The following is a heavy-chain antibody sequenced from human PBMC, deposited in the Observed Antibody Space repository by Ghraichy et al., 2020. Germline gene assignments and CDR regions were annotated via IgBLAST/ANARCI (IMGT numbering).Heavy chain of an antibody. CDR2: VDYTGNT. D-gene: IGHD1-1*01. J-gene: IGHJ4*02. V-gene: IGHV4-39*01. Sequence: SETLSLTCSVSGDSITGQSYHWSWIRQPTGKGLEWIASVDYTGNTYYSPYRRGRATIAVDTSKNQFSLKLISVTAADTAVYFCVRLVNGCPADSWGQGTLVTVSS. CDR3: VRLVNGCPADS. CDR1: GDSITGQSYH.